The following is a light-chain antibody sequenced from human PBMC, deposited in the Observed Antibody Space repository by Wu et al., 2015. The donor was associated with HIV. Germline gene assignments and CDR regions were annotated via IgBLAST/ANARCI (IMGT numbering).Light chain of an antibody. J-gene: IGKJ5*01. V-gene: IGKV3-11*01. CDR3: QQHANWPLT. CDR2: DAS. CDR1: RSVSSA. Sequence: NVLTQSPAALSISPGDRATLSCRASRSVSSAVAWYQHKPGQAPRLLIYDASTRATGIPARFTGGGSGTDYSLTISSLEPEDFAVYYCQQHANWPLTFGQGTRLEIK.